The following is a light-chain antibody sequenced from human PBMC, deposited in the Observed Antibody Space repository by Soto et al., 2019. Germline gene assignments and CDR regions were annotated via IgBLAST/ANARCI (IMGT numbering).Light chain of an antibody. J-gene: IGKJ1*01. CDR2: KAS. CDR1: QTISSW. CDR3: QHYNSYSEA. Sequence: DIQMTQSPSTLSGSVGDRVTITCRASQTISSWLAWYQQKPGKAPKLLIYKASTLKSGVPSRFSGSGSGTEFTLTISSLQPDDFPTYYCQHYNSYSEAFGQGTTVDIK. V-gene: IGKV1-5*03.